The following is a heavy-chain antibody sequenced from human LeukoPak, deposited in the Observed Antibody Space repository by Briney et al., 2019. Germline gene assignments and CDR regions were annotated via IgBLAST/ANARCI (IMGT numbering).Heavy chain of an antibody. CDR3: AKGPKSYCSSTSCYFYYYYYMDV. V-gene: IGHV4-39*07. CDR1: GGSISSSSYY. CDR2: IYYSGST. J-gene: IGHJ6*03. D-gene: IGHD2-2*01. Sequence: SETLSLTCTVSGGSISSSSYYWGWIRQPPGKGLEWIGSIYYSGSTYYNPSLKSRVTISVDTSKNQFSLKLSSVTAEDTAVYYCAKGPKSYCSSTSCYFYYYYYMDVWGKGTTVTVSS.